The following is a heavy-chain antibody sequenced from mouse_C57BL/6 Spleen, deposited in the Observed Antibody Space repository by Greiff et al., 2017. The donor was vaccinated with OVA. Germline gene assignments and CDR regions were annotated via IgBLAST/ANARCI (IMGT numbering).Heavy chain of an antibody. CDR2: IVPETGGN. V-gene: IGHV1-15*01. CDR3: TRPGFAY. Sequence: VQLKESGAELVRPGASLTLSCTASGYTFTDYYLYWVKQTPVHGLVWFGAIVPETGGNAYNQKCKCKAILTADKSSSTAYMELRSLTSEDSAVYYCTRPGFAYWGQGTLVTVSA. CDR1: GYTFTDYY. J-gene: IGHJ3*01.